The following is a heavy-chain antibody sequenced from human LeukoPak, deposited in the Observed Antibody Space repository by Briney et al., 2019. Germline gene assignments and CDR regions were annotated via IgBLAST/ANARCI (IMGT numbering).Heavy chain of an antibody. Sequence: GGSLRLSCAASGFTFSSYSMNWVRQAPGKGLEWVSSISSSSSYIYYADSVKGRFTISRDNAKNSLYLQMNSLRAEDTAVYYCARDETPRWREWLLSYGMDVWGQGTTVTVSS. J-gene: IGHJ6*02. CDR3: ARDETPRWREWLLSYGMDV. CDR2: ISSSSSYI. CDR1: GFTFSSYS. D-gene: IGHD3-3*01. V-gene: IGHV3-21*01.